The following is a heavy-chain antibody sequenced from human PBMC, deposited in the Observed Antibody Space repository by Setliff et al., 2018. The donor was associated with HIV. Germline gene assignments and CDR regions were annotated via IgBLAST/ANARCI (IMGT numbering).Heavy chain of an antibody. CDR2: IYHSGST. Sequence: SETLSLTCAVSGGSISSNWWSWVRQSPGKGLEWIGEIYHSGSTHYNPSLQSRVTISVDKSKSQFSLKLNSVTAADTAVYYCAAQDLDLVKYYYMDYWGPGALVTVSS. J-gene: IGHJ4*02. CDR3: AAQDLDLVKYYYMDY. V-gene: IGHV4-4*02. D-gene: IGHD2-21*01. CDR1: GGSISSNW.